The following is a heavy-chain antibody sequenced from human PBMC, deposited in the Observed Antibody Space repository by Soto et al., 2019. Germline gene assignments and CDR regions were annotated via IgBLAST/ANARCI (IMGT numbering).Heavy chain of an antibody. J-gene: IGHJ4*02. Sequence: PSETLSLTCTVSGGSISSYYWSWIRQPPGKGLEWIGYIYYSGSTNYNPSLKSRVTISVDTSKNQFSLKLSSVTAADTAAYYCARAPGIAVAGYYFDYWGQGTLVTVSS. V-gene: IGHV4-59*01. CDR1: GGSISSYY. D-gene: IGHD6-19*01. CDR2: IYYSGST. CDR3: ARAPGIAVAGYYFDY.